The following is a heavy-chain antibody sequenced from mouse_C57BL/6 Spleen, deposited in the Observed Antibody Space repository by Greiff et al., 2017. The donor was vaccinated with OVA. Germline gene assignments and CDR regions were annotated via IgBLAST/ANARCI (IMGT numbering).Heavy chain of an antibody. Sequence: VQLQQSGAELVRPGSSVKLSCKASGYTFTSYWMHWVKQTPIQGLEWIGNIDPSDSDTDYNQKFKDKATLTVDKSSSTAYMKLRSLTSEASAVYYCARSGITTVVAHYYAMDYWGQGTSVTVSS. CDR2: IDPSDSDT. CDR3: ARSGITTVVAHYYAMDY. V-gene: IGHV1-52*01. J-gene: IGHJ4*01. D-gene: IGHD1-1*01. CDR1: GYTFTSYW.